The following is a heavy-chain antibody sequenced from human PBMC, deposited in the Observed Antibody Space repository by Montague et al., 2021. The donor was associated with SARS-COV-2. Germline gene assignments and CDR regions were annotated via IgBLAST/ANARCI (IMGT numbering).Heavy chain of an antibody. V-gene: IGHV4-59*01. J-gene: IGHJ5*02. D-gene: IGHD2-15*01. CDR2: IYYSGST. CDR1: GGSISSYY. Sequence: SETLSLTRTVSGGSISSYYWSWIRQPPGKGLEWIGYIYYSGSTNYNPSLKSRVTISVDTSKNQSSLKLSSVTAADTAVYYCARRSLGYCSGGSCYSAFDPWGQGTLVTVSS. CDR3: ARRSLGYCSGGSCYSAFDP.